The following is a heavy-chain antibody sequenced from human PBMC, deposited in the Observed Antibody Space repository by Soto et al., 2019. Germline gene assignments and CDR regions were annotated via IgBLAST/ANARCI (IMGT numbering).Heavy chain of an antibody. CDR1: DAYLRDLGLS. CDR3: ARTTTRSDFHVVLHFFAL. V-gene: IGHV4-30-4*01. J-gene: IGHJ4*02. CDR2: ISDTGNS. D-gene: IGHD3-3*02. Sequence: PSEILSLTSHVSDAYLRDLGLSWCWIRQSPARSLEWLAYISDTGNSFSDPSLKRRLTVSIDPSKNQFSLKLASVTAADTAMYYCARTTTRSDFHVVLHFFALWGQGTQVTVSS.